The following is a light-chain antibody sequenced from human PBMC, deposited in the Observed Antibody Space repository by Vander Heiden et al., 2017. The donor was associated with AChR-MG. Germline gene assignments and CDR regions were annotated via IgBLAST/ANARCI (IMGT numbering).Light chain of an antibody. CDR2: GAS. J-gene: IGKJ4*01. V-gene: IGKV3-20*01. CDR3: QQYGTLPVT. CDR1: QSVSRSY. Sequence: EIVLTPSPGTLSLSPGERATLSCRASQSVSRSYVAWYQQKPGQAPRLLIFGASSRATGIPDRFSGSGSGTDFTLTISRLEPEDFAVYYCQQYGTLPVTFGGGTKVEIK.